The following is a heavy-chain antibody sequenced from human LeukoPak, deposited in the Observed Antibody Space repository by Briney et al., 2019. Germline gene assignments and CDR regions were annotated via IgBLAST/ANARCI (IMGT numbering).Heavy chain of an antibody. V-gene: IGHV3-23*01. D-gene: IGHD3-22*01. CDR2: ISGSGGST. CDR1: GFTISSYA. CDR3: AKDAERDSSGYYYYYGMDV. J-gene: IGHJ6*02. Sequence: GGSLRLSCAASGFTISSYAMSWVRQAPGKGLEWVSAISGSGGSTYYADSVKGRFTISRDNSKNTLYLQMNSLRAEDTAVYYCAKDAERDSSGYYYYYGMDVWGQGTTVTVSS.